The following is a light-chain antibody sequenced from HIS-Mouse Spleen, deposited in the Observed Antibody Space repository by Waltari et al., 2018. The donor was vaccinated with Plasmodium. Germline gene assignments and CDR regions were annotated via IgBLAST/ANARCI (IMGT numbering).Light chain of an antibody. V-gene: IGLV2-23*03. J-gene: IGLJ3*02. CDR3: CSYAGSSTFV. Sequence: QSALTQPASVSGSPGQSITIPCPRTSSAVGSYNLVSWYQQHPGKAPKLRIYEGSKRPSGVSNRFSGSKSGNTASLTISGLQAEDEADYYCCSYAGSSTFVFGGGTKLTVL. CDR2: EGS. CDR1: SSAVGSYNL.